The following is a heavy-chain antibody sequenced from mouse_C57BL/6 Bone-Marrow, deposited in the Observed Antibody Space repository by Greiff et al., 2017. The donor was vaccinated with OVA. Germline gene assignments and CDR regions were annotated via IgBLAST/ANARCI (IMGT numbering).Heavy chain of an antibody. Sequence: DVQLQESGPELVKPGASVKMSCKASGYTFTDYNMHWVKQSHGKSLEWIGYINPNNGGTSYNQKFKGKATLTVNKSSSTAYMELRSLTSEDSAVYYCARHVWLLRAMDYWGQGTSVTVSS. J-gene: IGHJ4*01. V-gene: IGHV1-22*01. CDR3: ARHVWLLRAMDY. CDR1: GYTFTDYN. D-gene: IGHD2-3*01. CDR2: INPNNGGT.